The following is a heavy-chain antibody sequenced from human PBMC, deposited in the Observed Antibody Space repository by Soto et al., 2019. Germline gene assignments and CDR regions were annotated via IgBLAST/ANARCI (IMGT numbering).Heavy chain of an antibody. Sequence: VASVKVSCKASGGTFSSYTISWVRQAPGQGLEWMGRIIPILGIANYAQKFQGRVTITADKSTSTAYMELSSLRSEDTAVYYCAISEVERCSGGSCYRLCWFDPWGQGTLVTVSS. CDR3: AISEVERCSGGSCYRLCWFDP. V-gene: IGHV1-69*02. D-gene: IGHD2-15*01. J-gene: IGHJ5*02. CDR2: IIPILGIA. CDR1: GGTFSSYT.